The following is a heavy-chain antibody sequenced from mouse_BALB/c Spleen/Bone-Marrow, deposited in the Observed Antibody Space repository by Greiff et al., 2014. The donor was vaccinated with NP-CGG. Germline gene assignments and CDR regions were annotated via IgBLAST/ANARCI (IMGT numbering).Heavy chain of an antibody. CDR3: ARHEDRLRAWFAY. Sequence: VKLVESGAELVKPGASVKLSCKASGYTFTEYIIHWVKQRSGQGLEWIGWFYPGSGSIKYNEKFKDKATLTADKSSSTVCMELSRLTSEDSAVYFCARHEDRLRAWFAYWGQGTLVTVSA. CDR1: GYTFTEYI. J-gene: IGHJ3*01. D-gene: IGHD3-2*02. CDR2: FYPGSGSI. V-gene: IGHV1-62-2*01.